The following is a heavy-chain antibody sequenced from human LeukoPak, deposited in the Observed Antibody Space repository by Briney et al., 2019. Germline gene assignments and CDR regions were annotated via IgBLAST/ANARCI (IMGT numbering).Heavy chain of an antibody. J-gene: IGHJ6*03. D-gene: IGHD2-2*01. Sequence: ASVKVSCKASGYTFTSYGISWVRQAPGQGLEWMGWISAYNGNTNYAQKLQGRVTMTTDTSTSTAYMELRSLRSDDTAVYYCAREGLSIVVVPAATTNTYYYYYMDVWGKGTTVTVSS. CDR3: AREGLSIVVVPAATTNTYYYYYMDV. CDR1: GYTFTSYG. CDR2: ISAYNGNT. V-gene: IGHV1-18*01.